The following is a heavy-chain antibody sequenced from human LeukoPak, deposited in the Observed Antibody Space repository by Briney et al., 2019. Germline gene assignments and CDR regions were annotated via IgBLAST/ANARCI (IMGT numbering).Heavy chain of an antibody. CDR3: ARDMQNYYDSSGYIGYFDY. CDR1: GFTFSSYG. Sequence: PGRSLRLSCAASGFTFSSYGMHWVRQAPGRGLEWVAVIWYDGSNKYYADSVKGRFTISRDNSKNTLYLQMNSLRAEDTAVYYCARDMQNYYDSSGYIGYFDYWGQGTLVTASS. J-gene: IGHJ4*02. D-gene: IGHD3-22*01. CDR2: IWYDGSNK. V-gene: IGHV3-33*01.